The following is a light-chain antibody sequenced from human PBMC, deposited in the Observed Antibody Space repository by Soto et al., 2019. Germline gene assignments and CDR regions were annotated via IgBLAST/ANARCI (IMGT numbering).Light chain of an antibody. CDR2: AAS. CDR1: QGISHY. J-gene: IGKJ1*01. Sequence: DIQLTQSPSFLSASVGDRVTMTCRASQGISHYLAWYQQKPGKAPKLLIYAASTLQSGVPSRFSGSGSGTEFTLTISSLQPEDFATYYCQQLNFYPWTFGQGTTGDIK. V-gene: IGKV1-9*01. CDR3: QQLNFYPWT.